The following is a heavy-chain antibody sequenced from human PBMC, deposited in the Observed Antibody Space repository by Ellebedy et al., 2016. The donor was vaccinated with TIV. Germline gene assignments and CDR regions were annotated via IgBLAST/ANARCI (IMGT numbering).Heavy chain of an antibody. D-gene: IGHD6-19*01. V-gene: IGHV4-39*01. Sequence: SETLSLTCTVSGGPISSRSYYWGWIRQPPGKGLEWIGSIYYSGSTYYNPSLKSRVTISVDTSKNQFSLKLSSVTAADTAVYYCARRGRIAVAGGDPSGYFDYWGQGTLVTVSS. CDR1: GGPISSRSYY. CDR2: IYYSGST. CDR3: ARRGRIAVAGGDPSGYFDY. J-gene: IGHJ4*02.